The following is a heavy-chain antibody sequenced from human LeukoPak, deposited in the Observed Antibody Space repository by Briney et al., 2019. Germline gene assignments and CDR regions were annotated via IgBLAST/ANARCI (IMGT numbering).Heavy chain of an antibody. J-gene: IGHJ3*02. V-gene: IGHV3-53*01. Sequence: GGSLRLSCAASGFTVSSNYMSWVRQAPGKGLEWVSVIYSGGSTYYADSVKGRFTISRDNSKNTLYLQMNSLRAEDTAVYYCARASYYYDSSGFNDAFDIWGQGTMVTVSS. CDR3: ARASYYYDSSGFNDAFDI. CDR2: IYSGGST. D-gene: IGHD3-22*01. CDR1: GFTVSSNY.